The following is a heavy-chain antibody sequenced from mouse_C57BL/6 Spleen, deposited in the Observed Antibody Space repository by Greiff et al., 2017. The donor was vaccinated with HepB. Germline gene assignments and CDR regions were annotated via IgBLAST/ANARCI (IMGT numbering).Heavy chain of an antibody. D-gene: IGHD1-1*01. CDR3: AMGIDITTVYAMDY. CDR2: IYPGSGST. Sequence: QVQLQQPGAELVKPGASVKMSCKASGYTFTSYWITWVKQRPGQGLEWIGDIYPGSGSTNYNEKFKSKATLTVDTSSSTAYMQLSSLTSEDSAVYYCAMGIDITTVYAMDYWGQGTSVTVSS. V-gene: IGHV1-55*01. CDR1: GYTFTSYW. J-gene: IGHJ4*01.